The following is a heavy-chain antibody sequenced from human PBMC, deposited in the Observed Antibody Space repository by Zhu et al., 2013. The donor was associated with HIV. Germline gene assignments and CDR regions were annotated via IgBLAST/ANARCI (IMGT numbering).Heavy chain of an antibody. J-gene: IGHJ4*02. CDR1: GGTLTSYD. CDR2: MKTNSGNT. Sequence: QVQLVQSGAEVKKPGASVKVSCKTSGGTLTSYDIHWVRQVTGQGLEWMGRMKTNSGNTGYAKKFQGRVTFTRNTSIDTAYIELSSLTSEDTAVYYCARGQWELPLLHEYWGQGTLVTVSS. V-gene: IGHV1-8*03. D-gene: IGHD1-26*01. CDR3: ARGQWELPLLHEY.